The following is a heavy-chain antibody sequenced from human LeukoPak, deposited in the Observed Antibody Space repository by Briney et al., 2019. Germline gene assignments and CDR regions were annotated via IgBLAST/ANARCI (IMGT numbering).Heavy chain of an antibody. D-gene: IGHD6-13*01. Sequence: GGSLRLSCAASGFTFSSYAMHWVRQAPGKGLEWVAVISYDGSNKYYADSVKGRFTISRDNSKNTLYLQMNSLRAEDTAVYYCARGGQQLVPEIDYWGQGTLVTVSS. V-gene: IGHV3-30*04. CDR2: ISYDGSNK. J-gene: IGHJ4*02. CDR3: ARGGQQLVPEIDY. CDR1: GFTFSSYA.